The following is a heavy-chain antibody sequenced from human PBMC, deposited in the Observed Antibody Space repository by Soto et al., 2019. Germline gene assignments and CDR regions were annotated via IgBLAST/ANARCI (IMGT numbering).Heavy chain of an antibody. CDR1: GFTFSNYP. CDR2: IGGSGGTT. CDR3: ARAYSSSWNEFDS. J-gene: IGHJ4*02. D-gene: IGHD6-13*01. V-gene: IGHV3-23*01. Sequence: GGSLRLSCAASGFTFSNYPMSWVRQAPGKGLEWVSAIGGSGGTTYYADSVKGRLTISRDISKNTLYLQMNGLRAEDTALYYCARAYSSSWNEFDSWGQGTLVTVSS.